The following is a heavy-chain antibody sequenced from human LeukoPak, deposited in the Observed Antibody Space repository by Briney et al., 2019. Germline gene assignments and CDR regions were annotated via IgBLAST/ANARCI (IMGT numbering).Heavy chain of an antibody. V-gene: IGHV1-2*02. Sequence: ASVKVSCKASGYTFTGYYIHWVRQAPGQGLEWRGWINPNSGGTNYAQKFQGRVTMSRDTSISTANMELSRPRSDDTAVYYCVRGQWELLSFFDYWGQGTLVTVSS. J-gene: IGHJ4*02. D-gene: IGHD1-26*01. CDR3: VRGQWELLSFFDY. CDR2: INPNSGGT. CDR1: GYTFTGYY.